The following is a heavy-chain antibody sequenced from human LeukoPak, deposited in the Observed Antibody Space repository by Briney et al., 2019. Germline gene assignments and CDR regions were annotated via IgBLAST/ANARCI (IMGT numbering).Heavy chain of an antibody. CDR1: GGSFSGYY. CDR2: INHSGST. V-gene: IGHV4-34*01. J-gene: IGHJ6*04. D-gene: IGHD6-13*01. CDR3: AGGVAAVSDV. Sequence: KSSGTLSLTCAVYGGSFSGYYWSWIRQPPGKGLEWIGEINHSGSTNYNPSLKSRVTISVDTSKNQFSLKLSSVTAADTAVYYCAGGVAAVSDVWGKGTTVTVSS.